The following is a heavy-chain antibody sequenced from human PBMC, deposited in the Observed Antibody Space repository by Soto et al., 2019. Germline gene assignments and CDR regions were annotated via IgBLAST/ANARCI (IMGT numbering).Heavy chain of an antibody. CDR1: GGSISSSSYY. V-gene: IGHV4-39*01. J-gene: IGHJ2*01. CDR3: ARSSSTWYQYFDL. Sequence: QLQLQESGPGLVKPSEILSLTCTVSGGSISSSSYYWGWIRQPPGKGLEWIGSIYSSGNTFYNPSLNSRVSISVATSKNQFSLRLTSVTAADMAVYYCARSSSTWYQYFDLWGRGAQVTVSS. D-gene: IGHD6-13*01. CDR2: IYSSGNT.